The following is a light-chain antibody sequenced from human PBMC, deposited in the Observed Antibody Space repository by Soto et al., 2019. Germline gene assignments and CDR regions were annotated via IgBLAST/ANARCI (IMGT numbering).Light chain of an antibody. V-gene: IGKV1-9*01. Sequence: IQLTQSPSSLSASVGHRVTITCRASPAIASFLAWYQQKPRTAPKLLIYGASTLQSGVPSRFSGSRSGTDYTLTIASLQPEDFATYYCQQLNGSPWTFGQGTKVDIK. CDR3: QQLNGSPWT. CDR1: PAIASF. J-gene: IGKJ1*01. CDR2: GAS.